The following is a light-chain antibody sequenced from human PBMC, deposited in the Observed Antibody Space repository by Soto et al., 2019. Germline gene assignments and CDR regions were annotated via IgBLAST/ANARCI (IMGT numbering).Light chain of an antibody. CDR2: TNN. Sequence: QAVVTQPPSASGTPGQRVTISCSGSNSNIGSNTVNWYQQLPGTAPKLLIYTNNQRPSGVPDRFSGSKSGTSASLAISGLQSEDEADYYCATWDDSLNGAVFGGGTQLTVL. V-gene: IGLV1-44*01. J-gene: IGLJ7*01. CDR3: ATWDDSLNGAV. CDR1: NSNIGSNT.